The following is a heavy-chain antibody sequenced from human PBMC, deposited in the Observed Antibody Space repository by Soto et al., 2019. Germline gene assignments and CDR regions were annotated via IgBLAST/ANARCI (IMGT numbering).Heavy chain of an antibody. Sequence: GESLKISCKGSGYSFTSYWIGWVRQMPGKGLEWMGIIYPGDSDTIYSPSFQGQVTISADKSISTAYLQWSSLKASDTAMYYCATSSSSNYYYYGMDVWGQGTTVTVSS. J-gene: IGHJ6*02. CDR2: IYPGDSDT. V-gene: IGHV5-51*01. CDR3: ATSSSSNYYYYGMDV. D-gene: IGHD6-6*01. CDR1: GYSFTSYW.